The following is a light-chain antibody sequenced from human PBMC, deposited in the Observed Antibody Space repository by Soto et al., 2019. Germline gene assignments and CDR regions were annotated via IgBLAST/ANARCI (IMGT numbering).Light chain of an antibody. CDR3: EQYNNWPPWT. J-gene: IGKJ1*01. V-gene: IGKV3-15*01. CDR2: GAS. Sequence: EIVMTQSPATLSVSPGERATLSCRASQSVSSNLSWYQQKTGQAPRRLIYGASTRATGIRARLSGSGSGTEFTLTIISMQSEAFAVDYCEQYNNWPPWTFGQGTKVEIK. CDR1: QSVSSN.